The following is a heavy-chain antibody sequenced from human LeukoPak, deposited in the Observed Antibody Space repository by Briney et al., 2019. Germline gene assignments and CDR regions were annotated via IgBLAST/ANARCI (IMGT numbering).Heavy chain of an antibody. D-gene: IGHD2-2*03. CDR1: GVSITTGIHY. J-gene: IGHJ6*02. CDR3: ARLGYCSSTSCSPLYGMDV. V-gene: IGHV4-31*03. Sequence: SETLSLTCTVSGVSITTGIHYWSWIRQHPGKGLEWIGYMYDDGRTYYNPSLSRRLSISLDASKNQFSLKLSSVTAADTAVYYCARLGYCSSTSCSPLYGMDVWGQGTTVTVSS. CDR2: MYDDGRT.